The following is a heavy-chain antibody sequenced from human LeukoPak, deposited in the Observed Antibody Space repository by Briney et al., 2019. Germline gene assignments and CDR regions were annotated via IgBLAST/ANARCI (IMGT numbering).Heavy chain of an antibody. V-gene: IGHV3-23*01. CDR2: LSGSGGGT. J-gene: IGHJ3*01. Sequence: GGSLRLSCAASGFTFSNYAMSWVRQAPGKGLEWVSSLSGSGGGTWYAGSVKGRFTISRDNSNNVMYLQMNSLRAEDTDIYNCAKDRTPYSRSGGYYLGAFDLWGHGTMVIVSS. CDR3: AKDRTPYSRSGGYYLGAFDL. CDR1: GFTFSNYA. D-gene: IGHD3-10*01.